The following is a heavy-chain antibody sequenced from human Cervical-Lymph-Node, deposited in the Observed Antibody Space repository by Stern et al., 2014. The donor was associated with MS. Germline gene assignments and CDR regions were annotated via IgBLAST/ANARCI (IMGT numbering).Heavy chain of an antibody. CDR3: ARVLLLRGGVEFDY. D-gene: IGHD3-22*01. CDR1: GFIFSDYY. J-gene: IGHJ4*02. V-gene: IGHV3-11*01. CDR2: VGSSANNI. Sequence: QVQLVQSGGGLVKPGGSLRLSCSASGFIFSDYYMSWIRQAPGKGLEWISHVGSSANNIHYADSVKGRFTISRDNAKNSLHLQMNSLRGADTAVYYCARVLLLRGGVEFDYWGQGTLVTVSS.